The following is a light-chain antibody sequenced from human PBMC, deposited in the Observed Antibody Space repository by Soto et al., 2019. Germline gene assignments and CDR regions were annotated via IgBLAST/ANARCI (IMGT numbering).Light chain of an antibody. CDR2: ENN. J-gene: IGLJ1*01. CDR1: SSNIGAGYE. CDR3: QSYDSSLSGYV. Sequence: QSVLTQPPSVSEATGQRVTISFTGSSSNIGAGYEAHWYQQVPGTAPKLLIYENNNRPSGVPDRFSGSKSGTSASLAITGLQAEDEAEYYCQSYDSSLSGYVFGTGTKVTVL. V-gene: IGLV1-40*01.